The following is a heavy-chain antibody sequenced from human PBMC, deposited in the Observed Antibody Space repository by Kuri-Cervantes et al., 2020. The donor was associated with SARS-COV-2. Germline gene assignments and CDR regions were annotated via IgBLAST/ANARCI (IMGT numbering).Heavy chain of an antibody. CDR2: IYTSGST. CDR1: GGSISSYY. J-gene: IGHJ5*02. D-gene: IGHD6-13*01. Sequence: SETLSLTCTVSGGSISSYYWSWIRQPAGKGLEWIGRIYTSGSTYYNPSLKSRVTISVDTSKNQFSLKLSSVTAADTAVYYCAPQGRYSSSPNWFDPWGQGTLVTVSS. CDR3: APQGRYSSSPNWFDP. V-gene: IGHV4-4*07.